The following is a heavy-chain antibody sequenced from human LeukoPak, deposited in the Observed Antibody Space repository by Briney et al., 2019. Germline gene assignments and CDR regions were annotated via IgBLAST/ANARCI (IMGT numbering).Heavy chain of an antibody. V-gene: IGHV3-53*01. CDR3: ASDSSGHWAYYYYGMDV. CDR1: GFTVSSNY. J-gene: IGHJ6*02. CDR2: IYSGGST. Sequence: GGSLRLSCAASGFTVSSNYMSWVRQAPGKGLEWVSVIYSGGSTYYADSVKGRFTISRDNSKNTLYLQMNSLRADDTAVYYCASDSSGHWAYYYYGMDVWGQGTTVTVSS. D-gene: IGHD3-22*01.